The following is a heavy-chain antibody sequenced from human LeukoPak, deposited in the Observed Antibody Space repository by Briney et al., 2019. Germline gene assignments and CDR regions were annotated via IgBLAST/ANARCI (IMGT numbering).Heavy chain of an antibody. V-gene: IGHV6-1*01. Sequence: SQTLSLTCVVSGDSVSNNSAAWHWIRQSPSRGLEWLGRTKYRSKWINDYALSVKSRITITPDTSKNQISLQLNSVTPEDTAVYYCAGSYYGSWGQGTLVTVSS. CDR3: AGSYYGS. J-gene: IGHJ4*02. CDR2: TKYRSKWIN. CDR1: GDSVSNNSAA. D-gene: IGHD3-10*01.